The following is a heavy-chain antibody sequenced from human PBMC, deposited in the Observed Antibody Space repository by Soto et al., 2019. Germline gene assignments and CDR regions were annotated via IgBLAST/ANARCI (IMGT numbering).Heavy chain of an antibody. CDR1: GFTFSSYG. D-gene: IGHD3-10*01. CDR2: IWSDGSNK. Sequence: QVQLVESGGGVIQPGRSLRLSCAASGFTFSSYGMHWVRQAPGKGLEWVAIIWSDGSNKYYSDSVKGRFTISRDNSKNTLYLQINSLRAEDTAVYYCARNQGYYGSGRSSFEYWGQGTLVTVSS. J-gene: IGHJ4*02. CDR3: ARNQGYYGSGRSSFEY. V-gene: IGHV3-33*01.